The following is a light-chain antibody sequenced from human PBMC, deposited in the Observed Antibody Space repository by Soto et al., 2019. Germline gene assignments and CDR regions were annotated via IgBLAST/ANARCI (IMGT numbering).Light chain of an antibody. J-gene: IGKJ4*01. V-gene: IGKV3-15*01. Sequence: VMTQSPTPLSVSPGERATLSCRASHSVGSNLAWYQQNPGQAPRLLLYGASTRATGVPARFSGSGSATQFTLTISSLQSEDFGFYYGQHYKQWPVAVGGGTKVEIK. CDR2: GAS. CDR3: QHYKQWPVA. CDR1: HSVGSN.